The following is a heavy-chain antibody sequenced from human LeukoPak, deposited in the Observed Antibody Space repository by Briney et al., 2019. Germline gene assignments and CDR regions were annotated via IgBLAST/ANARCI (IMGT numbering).Heavy chain of an antibody. V-gene: IGHV3-53*01. CDR1: GFIVSTSY. CDR3: ARGRITGYFGY. CDR2: IYSGGST. Sequence: GGSLRLSCAASGFIVSTSYMTWVRQAPGKGLEWVSFIYSGGSTYYADSVKGRFTISRDSSKNTLYLQMHSLRVEDTAVYYCARGRITGYFGYWGQGTLVTVSS. J-gene: IGHJ4*02. D-gene: IGHD3-16*01.